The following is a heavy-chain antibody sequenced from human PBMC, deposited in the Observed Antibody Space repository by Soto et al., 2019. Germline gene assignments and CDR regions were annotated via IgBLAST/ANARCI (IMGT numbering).Heavy chain of an antibody. CDR3: AKDLRPNLRSSVYYYFDY. V-gene: IGHV3-23*01. CDR1: GFTFSSYA. D-gene: IGHD1-26*01. Sequence: GGSLRLSCAASGFTFSSYAMSWVRQAPGKGLEWVSAISGSGGSTYYADSVKGRFTISRDNSKNTLYLQMNSLRAEDTAVYYCAKDLRPNLRSSVYYYFDYWGQGTLVTVSS. CDR2: ISGSGGST. J-gene: IGHJ4*02.